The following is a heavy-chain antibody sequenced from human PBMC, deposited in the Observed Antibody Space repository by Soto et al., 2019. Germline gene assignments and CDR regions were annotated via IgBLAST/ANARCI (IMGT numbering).Heavy chain of an antibody. CDR2: IYHSGST. Sequence: SETLSLTCAVSGGSISSSNWWSWVRQPPGKGLEWIGEIYHSGSTNYNPSLKSRVTISVDKSKNQFSLKLSSVTAADTAVYYCARFTDPEWNSGWYQYRWFDPWGQGTLVTVSS. J-gene: IGHJ5*02. D-gene: IGHD6-19*01. CDR3: ARFTDPEWNSGWYQYRWFDP. V-gene: IGHV4-4*02. CDR1: GGSISSSNW.